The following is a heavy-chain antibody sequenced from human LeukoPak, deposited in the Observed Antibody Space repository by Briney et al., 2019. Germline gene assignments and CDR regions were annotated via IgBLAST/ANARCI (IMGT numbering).Heavy chain of an antibody. CDR3: ARRIGPNSNTWTDAFDI. Sequence: GESLIISCKASGYIFSTYWIGWARQRPGEGLEWMGIIQPTDSDRRYSPSFEGQVTMSADKSISTAYLQWSSLEASDTAMYYCARRIGPNSNTWTDAFDIWGRGTGVTVSS. CDR1: GYIFSTYW. J-gene: IGHJ3*02. CDR2: IQPTDSDR. D-gene: IGHD1-20*01. V-gene: IGHV5-51*01.